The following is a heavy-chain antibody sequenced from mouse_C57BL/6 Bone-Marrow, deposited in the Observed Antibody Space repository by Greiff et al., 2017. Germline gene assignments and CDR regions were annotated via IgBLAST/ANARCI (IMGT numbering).Heavy chain of an antibody. J-gene: IGHJ2*01. D-gene: IGHD1-1*01. Sequence: VQLQQSGPVLVKPGASVKMSCKASGYTFTDYYMNWVKQSHGKSLEWIGVINPYNGGTSYNQKFKGKATLTVDKSSSTAYMELNSLTSEDSAVYYCARFEYGSSQYYFDYWGQGTTLTVSS. V-gene: IGHV1-19*01. CDR3: ARFEYGSSQYYFDY. CDR2: INPYNGGT. CDR1: GYTFTDYY.